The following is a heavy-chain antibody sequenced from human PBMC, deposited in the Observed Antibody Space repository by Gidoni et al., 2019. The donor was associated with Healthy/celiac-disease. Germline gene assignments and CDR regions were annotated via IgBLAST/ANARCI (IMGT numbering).Heavy chain of an antibody. CDR3: ARDGGDYCSGGSCYPNGY. CDR1: GFTFSSYS. J-gene: IGHJ4*02. D-gene: IGHD2-15*01. V-gene: IGHV3-21*01. Sequence: EVQLVESGGGLVKPGGSLRLSCAASGFTFSSYSMNWVRQAPGKGLEWVSSISSSSSYIYYADSVKGRFTISRDNAKNSLYLQMNSLRAEDTAVYYCARDGGDYCSGGSCYPNGYWGQGTLVTVSS. CDR2: ISSSSSYI.